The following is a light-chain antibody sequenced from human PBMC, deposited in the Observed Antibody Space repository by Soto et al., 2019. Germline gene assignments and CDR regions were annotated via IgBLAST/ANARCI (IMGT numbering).Light chain of an antibody. CDR1: QDIAIY. V-gene: IGKV1-9*01. Sequence: IQLPQSPSSLSASVGDRVTITCRASQDIAIYLAWYQQKPGEAPKLLIYAASTLYGGVPSRFSGSGSGTDFALTITSLQAEDFATDYWQQLRMYPSTFGGGTKVEIK. CDR2: AAS. J-gene: IGKJ4*01. CDR3: QQLRMYPST.